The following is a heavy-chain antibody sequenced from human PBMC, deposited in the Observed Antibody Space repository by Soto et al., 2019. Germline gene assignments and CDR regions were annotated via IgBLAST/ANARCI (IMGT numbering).Heavy chain of an antibody. CDR3: ARVALFRTSGAFDI. Sequence: ASVKVSCKASGYTFTSYDINWVRQATGQGLEWMGWMNPNSGNTGYAQKFQGRVTMTRNTSISTAYMELSSLRSEDTAAYYCARVALFRTSGAFDIWGQGTMVTVSS. CDR2: MNPNSGNT. J-gene: IGHJ3*02. D-gene: IGHD2-15*01. CDR1: GYTFTSYD. V-gene: IGHV1-8*01.